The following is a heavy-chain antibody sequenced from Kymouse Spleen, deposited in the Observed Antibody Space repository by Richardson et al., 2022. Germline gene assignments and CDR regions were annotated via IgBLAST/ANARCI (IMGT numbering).Heavy chain of an antibody. CDR1: GGSFSGYY. J-gene: IGHJ4*02. V-gene: IGHV4-34*01. CDR3: ARGNYYGSGSYWFDY. D-gene: IGHD3-10*01. Sequence: QVQLQQWGAGLLKPSETLSLTCAVYGGSFSGYYWSWIRQPPGKGLEWIGEINHSGSTNYNPSLKSRVTISVDTSKNQFSLKLSSVTAADTAVYYCARGNYYGSGSYWFDYWGQGTLVTVSS. CDR2: INHSGST.